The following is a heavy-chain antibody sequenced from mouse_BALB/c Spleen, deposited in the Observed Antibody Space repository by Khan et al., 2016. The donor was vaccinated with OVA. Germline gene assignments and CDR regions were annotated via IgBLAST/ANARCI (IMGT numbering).Heavy chain of an antibody. CDR1: GYSITSDYA. V-gene: IGHV3-2*02. CDR3: ARWFAY. J-gene: IGHJ3*01. Sequence: EVQLVESGPGLVKPSQSLSLTCNVTGYSITSDYAWNWIRQFPGNKLEWMGYITYSGGTSYLPSLKSRISITRDTSKNQFFLQLNSVTTEDSATYDCARWFAYWGQGTLVTVS. CDR2: ITYSGGT.